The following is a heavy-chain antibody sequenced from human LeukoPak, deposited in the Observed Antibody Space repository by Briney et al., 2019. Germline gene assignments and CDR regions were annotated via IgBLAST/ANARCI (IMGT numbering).Heavy chain of an antibody. V-gene: IGHV4-59*01. J-gene: IGHJ4*02. Sequence: SETLSLTCTVSGGSISSYYWSWIRQPPGKGLEWIGYIYYSGSTNYNPSLKSRVTISVDTSKNQFSLKLSSVTAADTAVYYCARAKRYSSRWMDYWGQRTLVTVSS. CDR1: GGSISSYY. D-gene: IGHD6-13*01. CDR3: ARAKRYSSRWMDY. CDR2: IYYSGST.